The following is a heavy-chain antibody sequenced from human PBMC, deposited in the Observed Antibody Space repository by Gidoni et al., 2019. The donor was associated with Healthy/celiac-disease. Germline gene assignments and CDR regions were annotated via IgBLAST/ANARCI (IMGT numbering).Heavy chain of an antibody. Sequence: QLQLQEPGPGLVKPSETLSLTCTVSGGSISSSSYYWGWIRQPPGKGLEWIGSIYYSGSTYYNPSLKSRVTISVDTSKNQFSLKLSSVTAADTAVYYCARRGASYFDYWGQGTLVTVSS. CDR2: IYYSGST. CDR1: GGSISSSSYY. CDR3: ARRGASYFDY. J-gene: IGHJ4*02. V-gene: IGHV4-39*01.